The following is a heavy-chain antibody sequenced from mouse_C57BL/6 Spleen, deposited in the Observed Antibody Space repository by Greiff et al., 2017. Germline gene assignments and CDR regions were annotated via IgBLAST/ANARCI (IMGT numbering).Heavy chain of an antibody. CDR3: ARYSDSSGPYYFDY. CDR1: GYAFSSSW. D-gene: IGHD3-2*02. J-gene: IGHJ2*01. V-gene: IGHV1-82*01. Sequence: VQLQQSGPELVKPGASVKISCKASGYAFSSSWMNWVKQRPGKGLEWIGRIYPGDGDTNYNGKFKGKATLTADKSSSTAYMQLSSRTSEDSAVYFCARYSDSSGPYYFDYWGQGTTLTVSS. CDR2: IYPGDGDT.